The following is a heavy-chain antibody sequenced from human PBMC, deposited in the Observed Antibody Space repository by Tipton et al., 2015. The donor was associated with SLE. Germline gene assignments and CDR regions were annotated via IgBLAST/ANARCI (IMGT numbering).Heavy chain of an antibody. V-gene: IGHV1-18*01. Sequence: QLVQSGAEVKKPGASVRVSCKASGYTFTTYGISWVRQAPGQGLEWMGWISTYNGNTNYAQKLQGRVTMTSDTSTSTAYMELRSLRSDDTAIYYCAREPRYSGSYFSFDVWGPGTLVTVSS. J-gene: IGHJ4*02. CDR2: ISTYNGNT. CDR1: GYTFTTYG. D-gene: IGHD1-26*01. CDR3: AREPRYSGSYFSFDV.